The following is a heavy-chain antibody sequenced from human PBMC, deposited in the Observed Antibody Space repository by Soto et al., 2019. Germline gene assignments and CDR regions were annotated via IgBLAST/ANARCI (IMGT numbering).Heavy chain of an antibody. V-gene: IGHV5-51*01. CDR1: GYDFTKYW. CDR3: TSQPNDPVVMHGLGI. J-gene: IGHJ3*02. Sequence: ESLKISCQGSGYDFTKYWIGWVRQMPGKGLEWMGIIYPRDSDTRYSPSFQGQVTISADKSISTAYLQWSSLKASDTAMYYCTSQPNDPVVMHGLGIWGQGRMVTVSS. D-gene: IGHD3-16*01. CDR2: IYPRDSDT.